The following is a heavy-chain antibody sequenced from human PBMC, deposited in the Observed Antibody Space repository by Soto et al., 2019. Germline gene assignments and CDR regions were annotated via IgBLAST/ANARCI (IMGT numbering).Heavy chain of an antibody. V-gene: IGHV4-59*08. D-gene: IGHD2-15*01. CDR2: ISYSGST. CDR3: ARHPKYCSGGSCYSLAFDI. Sequence: PETLSLTCTGSGDSISRYYWRWIRQPPGKGLEWIGYISYSGSTNYNPSLKSRVTISVDTSKNQFSLNLSSVTAADTAVYYCARHPKYCSGGSCYSLAFDIWGQGTMVT. J-gene: IGHJ3*02. CDR1: GDSISRYY.